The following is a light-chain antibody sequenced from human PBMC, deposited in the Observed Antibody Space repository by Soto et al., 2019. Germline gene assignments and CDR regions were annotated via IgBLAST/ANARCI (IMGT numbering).Light chain of an antibody. CDR1: SSDVGGYNY. CDR2: DVN. V-gene: IGLV2-14*01. Sequence: QSALTQPASVSGSPGQSITISCTGTSSDVGGYNYDSWYQQHPGKAPKLLIYDVNNRPSGVSNRFSGSKSGNTASLTISGLQTEDEADYYCSSYSSSNSWVFGGGTKLTVL. CDR3: SSYSSSNSWV. J-gene: IGLJ3*02.